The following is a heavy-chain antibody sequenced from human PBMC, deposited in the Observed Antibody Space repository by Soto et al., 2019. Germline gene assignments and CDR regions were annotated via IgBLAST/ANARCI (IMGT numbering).Heavy chain of an antibody. J-gene: IGHJ4*02. Sequence: ESGGGLVQPGGSLRLSCVASGFIFSNNWMSWVRQAPGKGLEWVASIQPDGSGKFHMDSVRGRFTISRDNAKTSLYLQMNSLRAEDTAIYYCANPTDLDYWGQGTLVTVSS. V-gene: IGHV3-7*01. D-gene: IGHD4-4*01. CDR3: ANPTDLDY. CDR1: GFIFSNNW. CDR2: IQPDGSGK.